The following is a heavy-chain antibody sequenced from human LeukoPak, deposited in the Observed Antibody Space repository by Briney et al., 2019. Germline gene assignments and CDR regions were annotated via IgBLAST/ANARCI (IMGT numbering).Heavy chain of an antibody. D-gene: IGHD6-6*01. CDR1: GGSISSGSYY. V-gene: IGHV4-61*02. CDR2: IYTSGST. CDR3: AREPSSSELSEGYYFDY. Sequence: PSETLSLTCTVSGGSISSGSYYWSWIRQPAGKGLEWIGRIYTSGSTNYNPSLKSRVTISVDTSKNQFSLKLSSVTAADTAVYYCAREPSSSELSEGYYFDYWGQGTLVTVSS. J-gene: IGHJ4*02.